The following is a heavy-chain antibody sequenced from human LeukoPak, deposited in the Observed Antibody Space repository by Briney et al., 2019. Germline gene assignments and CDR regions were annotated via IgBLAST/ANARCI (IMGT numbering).Heavy chain of an antibody. V-gene: IGHV3-21*03. Sequence: GGSLRLSCAASGFTFSSYSMNWVRQAPGKGLEWVSSISSSSSYIYYADSVKGRFTISRDNAKNSLYLQMNSLKTEDTAVYYCTTDPTGGSSDYWGQGTLVTVSS. D-gene: IGHD6-6*01. CDR3: TTDPTGGSSDY. CDR2: ISSSSSYI. CDR1: GFTFSSYS. J-gene: IGHJ4*02.